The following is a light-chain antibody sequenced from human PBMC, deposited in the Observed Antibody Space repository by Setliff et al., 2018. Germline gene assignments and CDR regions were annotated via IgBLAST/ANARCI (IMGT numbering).Light chain of an antibody. CDR3: CSYAGSYTFFYV. CDR2: EVF. V-gene: IGLV2-18*02. CDR1: YSDIGGHDR. Sequence: QSALTQPPSVSGSPGQSVTISCTGTYSDIGGHDRVSWYQQPPGAAPKLIIYEVFHRPSGVPVRFSGSKSGTTASLTISGLQAEDEADYYCCSYAGSYTFFYVCGTGTKVTVL. J-gene: IGLJ1*01.